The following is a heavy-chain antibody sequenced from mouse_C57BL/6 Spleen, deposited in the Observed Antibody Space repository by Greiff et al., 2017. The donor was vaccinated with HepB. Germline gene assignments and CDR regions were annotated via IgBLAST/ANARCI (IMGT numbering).Heavy chain of an antibody. D-gene: IGHD1-1*01. CDR2: IDPSDSET. V-gene: IGHV1-52*01. CDR1: GYTFTSYW. Sequence: QVQLQQPGAELVRPGSSVKLSCKASGYTFTSYWMHWVKQRPIQGLEWIGNIDPSDSETHYNQKFKDKATLTVDKSSSTAYMQLSSLPSEDSAVYYCASSAHYSGSSPHYFDYWGQGTTLTVSS. CDR3: ASSAHYSGSSPHYFDY. J-gene: IGHJ2*01.